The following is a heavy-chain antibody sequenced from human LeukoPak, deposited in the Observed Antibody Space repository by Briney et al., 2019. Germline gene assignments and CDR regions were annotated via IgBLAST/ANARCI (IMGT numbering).Heavy chain of an antibody. D-gene: IGHD3-10*01. J-gene: IGHJ6*02. CDR1: GGSISSSNW. Sequence: SETLSLTCAVSGGSISSSNWWSWVRQPPGKGLEWIGEIYHSGSINYNPSLKSRVTISVDKSKNQFSLKLSSVTAADTAVYYCARDPPRVRFDDGMDVWGQGTTVTVSS. CDR3: ARDPPRVRFDDGMDV. V-gene: IGHV4-4*02. CDR2: IYHSGSI.